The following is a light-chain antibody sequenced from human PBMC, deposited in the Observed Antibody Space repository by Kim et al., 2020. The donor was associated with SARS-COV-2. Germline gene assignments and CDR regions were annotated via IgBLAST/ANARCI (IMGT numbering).Light chain of an antibody. CDR2: GKN. CDR3: NSRDSSGSHLV. CDR1: SLRSYY. V-gene: IGLV3-19*01. J-gene: IGLJ3*02. Sequence: SSELTQDPAVSVALGQTVRITCQGDSLRSYYASWYQQKPGQAPVLVIYGKNNRPSGFPDRFSGSSSGNTASLTITGAQAEDEADYYCNSRDSSGSHLVFGGGTQLTVL.